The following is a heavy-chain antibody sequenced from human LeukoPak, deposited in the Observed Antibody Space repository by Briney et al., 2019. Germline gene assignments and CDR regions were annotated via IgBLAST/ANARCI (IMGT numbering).Heavy chain of an antibody. CDR2: IVVGSGNT. J-gene: IGHJ4*02. D-gene: IGHD4-17*01. CDR1: GFTFTNSA. V-gene: IGHV1-58*02. Sequence: SVKVSCKASGFTFTNSAMQWVRQARGQRLEWIGWIVVGSGNTNNAQKFQERVTITRDMSTSTAYMELSSLRSEDTAVYYCAAAGDDYGDYVFDCWGRGSLVTVLS. CDR3: AAAGDDYGDYVFDC.